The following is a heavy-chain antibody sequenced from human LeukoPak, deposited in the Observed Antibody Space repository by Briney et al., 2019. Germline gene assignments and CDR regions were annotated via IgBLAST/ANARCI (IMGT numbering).Heavy chain of an antibody. Sequence: GESLRLSCAASGFILGNAWMSWVRQAPGKGLEWVGHIKRNFEGATQHYAASVKGRFSISKDESKNIVFLQMNSLRAEDTAVYYCARQDRYRYYYDSSGHISHWGQGTLVTVSS. CDR3: ARQDRYRYYYDSSGHISH. CDR2: IKRNFEGATQ. CDR1: GFILGNAW. V-gene: IGHV3-15*06. J-gene: IGHJ1*01. D-gene: IGHD3-22*01.